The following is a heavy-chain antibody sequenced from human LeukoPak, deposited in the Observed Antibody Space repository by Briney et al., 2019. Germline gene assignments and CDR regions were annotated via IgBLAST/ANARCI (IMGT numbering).Heavy chain of an antibody. CDR1: GYTLTELS. J-gene: IGHJ3*02. Sequence: GASVKVSCKVSGYTLTELSMHWVRQAPGQGLEWMGGIIPIFGTANYAQRFQGRVTITADKSTSTAYMELSSLRSEDTAVYYCASRGAIHPPHAFDIWGQGTMVTVSS. CDR2: IIPIFGTA. V-gene: IGHV1-69*06. D-gene: IGHD1-26*01. CDR3: ASRGAIHPPHAFDI.